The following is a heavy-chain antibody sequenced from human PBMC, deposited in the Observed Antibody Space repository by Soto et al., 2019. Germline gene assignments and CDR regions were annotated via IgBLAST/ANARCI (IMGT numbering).Heavy chain of an antibody. CDR2: IIPIFGTA. Sequence: GAPVKVSCKASGGTFSSYSISWVRQAPGQRLEWMGGIIPIFGTANYAQKFQGRVTITADESTSTAYMELSSLRSEDTAVYYCARAQALLVIGYYYYGMDVWGQGTTVTVSS. D-gene: IGHD3-9*01. J-gene: IGHJ6*02. CDR3: ARAQALLVIGYYYYGMDV. CDR1: GGTFSSYS. V-gene: IGHV1-69*01.